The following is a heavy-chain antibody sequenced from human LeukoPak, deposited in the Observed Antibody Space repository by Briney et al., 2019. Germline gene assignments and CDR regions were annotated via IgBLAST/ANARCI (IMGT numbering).Heavy chain of an antibody. Sequence: PGGSLRLSCAASGFTFSGSAMHWVRQASGKGLQWVCRIRSKANSYATAYAASVKGRFTISRDDSKNTAYLQMNSLKTEDTAVYYCTRQSVRGVMVYGMDVWGKGTTVTVSS. CDR2: IRSKANSYAT. CDR1: GFTFSGSA. J-gene: IGHJ6*04. D-gene: IGHD3-10*01. V-gene: IGHV3-73*01. CDR3: TRQSVRGVMVYGMDV.